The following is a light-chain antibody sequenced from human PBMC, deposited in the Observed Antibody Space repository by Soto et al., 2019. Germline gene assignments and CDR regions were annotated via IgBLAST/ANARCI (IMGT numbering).Light chain of an antibody. CDR1: SSDVGGYNY. Sequence: QSVLTQPRSVSGYPGQSVTISCPGTSSDVGGYNYVSWYQQHPGKAPKLMIYDVSKRPSGVPDRFSGSKSGNTASLTISGLQAEDEADYYCCSYAGSYTYVFGTGTKVTV. CDR3: CSYAGSYTYV. J-gene: IGLJ1*01. V-gene: IGLV2-11*01. CDR2: DVS.